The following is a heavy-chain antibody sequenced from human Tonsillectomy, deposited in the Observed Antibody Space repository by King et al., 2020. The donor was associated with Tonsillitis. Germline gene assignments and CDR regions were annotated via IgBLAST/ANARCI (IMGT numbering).Heavy chain of an antibody. J-gene: IGHJ5*02. D-gene: IGHD1-26*01. CDR2: IKEDGNEK. CDR3: ARDEGFTLKWDPDP. V-gene: IGHV3-7*03. Sequence: VQLVESGGSLVQPGGSLRLSCAASGFTFSNYWMSWVRQAPGKGLEWVANIKEDGNEKYYVDSVKGRFTISRDNAKNSLFLQMNSLRAEDTAVYYCARDEGFTLKWDPDPRGQGTLVAVSS. CDR1: GFTFSNYW.